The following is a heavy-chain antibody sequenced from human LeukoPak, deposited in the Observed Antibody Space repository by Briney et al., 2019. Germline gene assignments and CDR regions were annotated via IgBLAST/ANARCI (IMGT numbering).Heavy chain of an antibody. CDR3: ARPERYSSYFGY. J-gene: IGHJ4*02. CDR2: IYYSGST. V-gene: IGHV4-39*01. Sequence: SETLSLTCTVSGGSISSSSYYWGWLRQPPGKGLEWIGSIYYSGSTYYNPSLKSRVTISVDTSKNQFSLKLSSVTAADTAVYYCARPERYSSYFGYWGQGTLVTVSS. CDR1: GGSISSSSYY. D-gene: IGHD6-19*01.